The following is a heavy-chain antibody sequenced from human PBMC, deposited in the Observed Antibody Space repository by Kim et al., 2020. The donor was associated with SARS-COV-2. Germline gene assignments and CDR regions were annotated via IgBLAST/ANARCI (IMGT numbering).Heavy chain of an antibody. Sequence: ADSVKGRFTNSRNNAKNPLYLQMNSLRAEDTAVYCCARDWADDFVGLFDYWGQGALVTVSS. J-gene: IGHJ4*02. D-gene: IGHD3-3*01. V-gene: IGHV3-21*01. CDR3: ARDWADDFVGLFDY.